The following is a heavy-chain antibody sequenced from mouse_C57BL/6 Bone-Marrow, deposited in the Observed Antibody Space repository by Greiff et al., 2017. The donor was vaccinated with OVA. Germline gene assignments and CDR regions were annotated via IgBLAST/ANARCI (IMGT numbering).Heavy chain of an antibody. D-gene: IGHD2-1*01. CDR3: ARYGNLPY. CDR2: IDPSDSYT. V-gene: IGHV1-59*01. CDR1: GYTFTSYW. Sequence: VKLQQPGAELVRPGTSVKLSCKASGYTFTSYWMHWVKQRPGQGLEWIGVIDPSDSYTNYNQKFKGKATLTVDTSSSTAYMQLSSLTSEDSAVYYCARYGNLPYWGQGTTLTVSS. J-gene: IGHJ2*01.